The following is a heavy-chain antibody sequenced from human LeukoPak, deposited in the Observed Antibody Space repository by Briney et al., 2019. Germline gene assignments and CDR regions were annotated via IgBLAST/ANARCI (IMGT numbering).Heavy chain of an antibody. CDR2: IDTAGDT. D-gene: IGHD6-6*01. CDR1: GFTFSNYD. V-gene: IGHV3-13*01. CDR3: ARGRSIAAHRDYYFDY. J-gene: IGHJ4*02. Sequence: PGGSLRLSCAASGFTFSNYDMHWVRQATGKGLEWVSAIDTAGDTYYLGSVKGRFTISRENAKNFLYLQMNSLRAGDTAVYYCARGRSIAAHRDYYFDYWGQGTLVTVSS.